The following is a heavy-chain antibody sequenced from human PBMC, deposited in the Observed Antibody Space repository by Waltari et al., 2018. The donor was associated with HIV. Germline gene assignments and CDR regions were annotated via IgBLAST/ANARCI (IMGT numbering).Heavy chain of an antibody. CDR3: AKDLGNFAND. J-gene: IGHJ4*02. V-gene: IGHV3-23*01. Sequence: EVHLLESGGGLVQPGGSLRLSCAASGFTFSSYAMTWVRQAPGKGLEWVSGISSNSGSTDYADSVKGRLTISRDNSKNILYLQMNSLRVEDTAVYYCAKDLGNFANDWGQGTLVTVTS. CDR2: ISSNSGST. CDR1: GFTFSSYA. D-gene: IGHD1-1*01.